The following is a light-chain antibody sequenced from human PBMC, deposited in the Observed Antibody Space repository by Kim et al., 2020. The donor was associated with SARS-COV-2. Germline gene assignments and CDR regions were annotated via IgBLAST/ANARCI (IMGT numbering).Light chain of an antibody. CDR3: QQYYNTPLT. V-gene: IGKV4-1*01. CDR2: WAS. CDR1: QSVLYSSNNKNY. Sequence: ATINCKASQSVLYSSNNKNYSAWYQQKPGQPPNLLIYWASTRESGVPDRFSGSGSGTDFTLTISSLQAEDVAVYYCQQYYNTPLTFGHGTKVDIK. J-gene: IGKJ1*01.